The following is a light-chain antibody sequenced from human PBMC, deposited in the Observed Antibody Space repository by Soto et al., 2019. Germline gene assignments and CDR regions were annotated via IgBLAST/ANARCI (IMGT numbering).Light chain of an antibody. CDR3: QQYNNWPPT. CDR1: QSVSSY. Sequence: ELVMTQSPATLSVSPGERVTLSCRASQSVSSYLAWYQQKPGQTPRLLIYGASTRATGVPARFSGSGSETDFTLTISSLLSEDLAVYCCQQYNNWPPTFGGGTKVEIK. J-gene: IGKJ4*01. V-gene: IGKV3-15*01. CDR2: GAS.